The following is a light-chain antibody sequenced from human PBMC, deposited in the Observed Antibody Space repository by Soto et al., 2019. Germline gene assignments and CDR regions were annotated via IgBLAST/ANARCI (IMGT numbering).Light chain of an antibody. J-gene: IGLJ1*01. CDR1: SSDVGGSNF. Sequence: LTQPASVSDPPGQSITISCTGTSSDVGGSNFVSWYQQHPGKPPKLIIYDVANRPSGVSNRFSGSKSGSTASLIISRLQTEDEADYYCVSYTSSTTYVFGTGTKVTVL. CDR2: DVA. V-gene: IGLV2-14*03. CDR3: VSYTSSTTYV.